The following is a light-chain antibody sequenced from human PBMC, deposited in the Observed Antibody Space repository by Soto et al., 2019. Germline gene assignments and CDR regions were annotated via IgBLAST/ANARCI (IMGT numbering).Light chain of an antibody. CDR3: QSYATSSVV. CDR1: SGGIASNY. V-gene: IGLV6-57*01. Sequence: LTQPHSVSESPGKTVTISCTRSSGGIASNYVQWYQQRPGSSPTTVIYGDNQRPSGVPDRFSGSIDSSSNSASLTISGLKTEDEADYYCQSYATSSVVFGGGTKLTVL. CDR2: GDN. J-gene: IGLJ2*01.